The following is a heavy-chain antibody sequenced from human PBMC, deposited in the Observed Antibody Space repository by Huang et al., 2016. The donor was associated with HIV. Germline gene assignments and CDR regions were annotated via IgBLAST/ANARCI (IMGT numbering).Heavy chain of an antibody. CDR3: AKGKTISSGWYFDN. Sequence: QVQLVESGGGVVQPGRSLRLSCAASGFAFSSYAMHWVRQAPGEGMEWVAVISYDAGNKFYAESVKGRFTISRDHSKNTLYLQMNSLRVEDTAIHYCAKGKTISSGWYFDNWGQGTLVTVSS. CDR2: ISYDAGNK. CDR1: GFAFSSYA. V-gene: IGHV3-30*18. J-gene: IGHJ4*02. D-gene: IGHD6-19*01.